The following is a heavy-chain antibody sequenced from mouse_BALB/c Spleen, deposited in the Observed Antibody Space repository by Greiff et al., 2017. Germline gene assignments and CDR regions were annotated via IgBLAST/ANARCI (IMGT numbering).Heavy chain of an antibody. CDR3: ARGYDGHDEGDY. J-gene: IGHJ2*01. Sequence: EVMLVESGGGLVQPGGSRKLSCAASGFTFSSFGMHWVRQAPEKGLEWVAYISSGSSTIYYADTVKGRFTIARDKPKNTLFLQMTSLRSEDTAMYDCARGYDGHDEGDYWGQGTTLTVSS. V-gene: IGHV5-17*02. CDR1: GFTFSSFG. D-gene: IGHD2-3*01. CDR2: ISSGSSTI.